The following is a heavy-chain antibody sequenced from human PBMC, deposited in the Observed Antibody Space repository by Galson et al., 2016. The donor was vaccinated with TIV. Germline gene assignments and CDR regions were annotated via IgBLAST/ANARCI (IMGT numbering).Heavy chain of an antibody. CDR1: GYIFTSWY. V-gene: IGHV1-46*01. J-gene: IGHJ4*02. Sequence: SVKVSCKASGYIFTSWYMHWVRQAPGQGLEWVGIVSTSGGTTSYAQKFQGRVAMTSDTSTSTVYMELNSLKAEDTSVYYCARGPGYTYGYICDYWGQGTPVTVAS. D-gene: IGHD5-18*01. CDR3: ARGPGYTYGYICDY. CDR2: VSTSGGTT.